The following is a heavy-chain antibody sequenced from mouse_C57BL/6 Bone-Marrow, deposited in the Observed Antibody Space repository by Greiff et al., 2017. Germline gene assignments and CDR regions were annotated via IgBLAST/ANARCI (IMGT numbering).Heavy chain of an antibody. CDR3: ARDGDNFWYFDV. Sequence: EVKLMESGPGLVKPSQTVFLTCTVTGISITTGNYRWSWIRQFPGNKLEWIGYIYYSGTITYNPSLTSRTPITGANPKNQFFLAMNSLTAEDTSTYCWARDGDNFWYFDVWGTVTTVTVSS. J-gene: IGHJ1*03. CDR2: IYYSGTI. CDR1: GISITTGNYR. D-gene: IGHD1-3*01. V-gene: IGHV3-5*01.